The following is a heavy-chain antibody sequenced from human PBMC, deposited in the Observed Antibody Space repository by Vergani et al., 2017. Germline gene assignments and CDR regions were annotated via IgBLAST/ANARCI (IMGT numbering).Heavy chain of an antibody. CDR1: GYSITSGYY. V-gene: IGHV4-38-2*01. Sequence: QVRLEESGPGLVKPSETLALTCSVSGYSITSGYYWGWIRQPPGRGLEWIGSIYHTGSAYYNPSLKSRVTVSVDTSMNQVSLKLNSVTAADTAVYYCVRTVALXFGETKDGGWFDPWGQGTLVTVTS. CDR3: VRTVALXFGETKDGGWFDP. J-gene: IGHJ5*02. D-gene: IGHD3-10*01. CDR2: IYHTGSA.